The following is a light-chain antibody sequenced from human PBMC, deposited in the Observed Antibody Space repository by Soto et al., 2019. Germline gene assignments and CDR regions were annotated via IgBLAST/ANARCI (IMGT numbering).Light chain of an antibody. CDR1: QGISSW. J-gene: IGKJ3*01. V-gene: IGKV1D-12*01. CDR3: QQANSFPGGFT. Sequence: DIQMTQSPSSVSESVGDRVTITCRASQGISSWLACDQQKPGKAPKLLIYAASSLQSGVPSRFSGRGSGTDFTIAISSLQPDDFATYYCQQANSFPGGFTFGPGTKVDIK. CDR2: AAS.